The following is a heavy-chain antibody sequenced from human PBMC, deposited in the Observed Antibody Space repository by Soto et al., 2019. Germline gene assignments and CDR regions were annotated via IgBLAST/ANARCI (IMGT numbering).Heavy chain of an antibody. J-gene: IGHJ5*02. CDR2: IYWNDDK. D-gene: IGHD6-6*01. Sequence: SGPTLVNPTQTLTLTCTFSGFSLSTSGVGVGWIRQPPGKALEWLALIYWNDDKRYSPSLKSRLTITKDTSKNQVVLTMTNMDPVDTATYYCAHIQAARQRVWFDPWGQRTLVIVSS. V-gene: IGHV2-5*01. CDR3: AHIQAARQRVWFDP. CDR1: GFSLSTSGVG.